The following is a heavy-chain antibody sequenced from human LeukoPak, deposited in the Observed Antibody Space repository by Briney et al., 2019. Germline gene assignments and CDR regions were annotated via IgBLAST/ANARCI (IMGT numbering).Heavy chain of an antibody. J-gene: IGHJ4*02. CDR2: INHSGST. V-gene: IGHV4-34*01. Sequence: SETLSLTCAVYGGSFSGYYRSWIRQPPGKGLEWIGEINHSGSTNYNPSLKSRVTISVDTSKNQFSLKLSSVTAADTAVYYCARARPSSSWFLDYWGQGTLVTVSS. D-gene: IGHD6-13*01. CDR3: ARARPSSSWFLDY. CDR1: GGSFSGYY.